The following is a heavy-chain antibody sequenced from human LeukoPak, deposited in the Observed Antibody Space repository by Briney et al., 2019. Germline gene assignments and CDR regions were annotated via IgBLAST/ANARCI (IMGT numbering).Heavy chain of an antibody. CDR3: AREGRWFYDSSGPEAGDAFDI. CDR2: IYYSGST. D-gene: IGHD3-22*01. J-gene: IGHJ3*02. CDR1: GGSFSGYY. Sequence: PSETLSLTCAVYGGSFSGYYWSWIRQPPGKGLEWIGYIYYSGSTNYNPSLKSRVTISVDTSKNQFSLKLSSVTAADTAVYYCAREGRWFYDSSGPEAGDAFDIWGQGTMVTVS. V-gene: IGHV4-59*01.